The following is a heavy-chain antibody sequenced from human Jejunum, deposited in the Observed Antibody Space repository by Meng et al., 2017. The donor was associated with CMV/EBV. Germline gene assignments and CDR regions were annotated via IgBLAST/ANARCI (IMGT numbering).Heavy chain of an antibody. CDR3: NRETVVVEGDDIDKYGMDV. J-gene: IGHJ6*02. V-gene: IGHV4-30-4*01. D-gene: IGHD2-15*01. Sequence: GNFYWSWIRQPPGKGLEWIGYVYYTETTSYNPSLESQVTLSVDTSKNQFCLKLNSVTAADTAVYYCNRETVVVEGDDIDKYGMDVWGQGTTVTVSS. CDR1: GNFY. CDR2: VYYTETT.